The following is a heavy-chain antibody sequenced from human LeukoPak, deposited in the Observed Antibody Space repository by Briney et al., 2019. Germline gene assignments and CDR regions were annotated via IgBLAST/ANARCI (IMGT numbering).Heavy chain of an antibody. V-gene: IGHV3-30*18. CDR3: AKDRDSRPNTIDY. CDR1: GFTFSSYG. CDR2: ISYSGNDK. D-gene: IGHD6-13*01. J-gene: IGHJ4*02. Sequence: PGGSLRLSCAASGFTFSSYGMHWVRQAPGKGLGWVAVISYSGNDKDYADSVKGRFTLSRDNSKNTLFLQMNSLRAEDTAVYYCAKDRDSRPNTIDYWGQGTLVTVSS.